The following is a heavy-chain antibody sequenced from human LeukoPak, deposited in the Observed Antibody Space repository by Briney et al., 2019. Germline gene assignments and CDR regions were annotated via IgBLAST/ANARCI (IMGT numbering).Heavy chain of an antibody. D-gene: IGHD3-16*01. Sequence: GESLRLSCVASGFAFTDHPMNWVRQAPGKGLEWISYIGGDGIAFYADSVKGRFTASKDDARKSMYLQMNSLRVEDTAVYYCAKDRANWAIDDWGQGTQVTVSS. CDR2: IGGDGIA. V-gene: IGHV3-69-1*01. CDR3: AKDRANWAIDD. CDR1: GFAFTDHP. J-gene: IGHJ4*02.